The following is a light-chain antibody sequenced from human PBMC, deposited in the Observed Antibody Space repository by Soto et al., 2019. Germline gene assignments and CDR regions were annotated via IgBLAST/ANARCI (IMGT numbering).Light chain of an antibody. Sequence: QSVLTQPPSVSGAPGQRVTISCTGRSSNIGAGYDVHWYQQVPGTAPKLLIYSNTNRPSGVPGRFSGSKSGTSASLAITGLQTEDEVDYYCQSYDSSLSVVVFGGGTKLTVL. CDR1: SSNIGAGYD. J-gene: IGLJ2*01. CDR3: QSYDSSLSVVV. V-gene: IGLV1-40*01. CDR2: SNT.